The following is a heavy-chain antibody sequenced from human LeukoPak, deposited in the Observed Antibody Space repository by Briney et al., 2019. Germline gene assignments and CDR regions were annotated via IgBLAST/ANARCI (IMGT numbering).Heavy chain of an antibody. J-gene: IGHJ4*02. CDR1: GFTFSSCS. V-gene: IGHV3-21*06. D-gene: IGHD2-15*01. CDR3: ARDREPYCTGGTCYSTGDY. CDR2: ISSSGSYI. Sequence: GGXLRLSCAVSGFTFSSCSMNWVRQAPGKGLEWVSSISSSGSYIYYADSVNGLFTISRDNAKNSLYLQMNSLRAEDTAVYYCARDREPYCTGGTCYSTGDYWGQGTLVTVSS.